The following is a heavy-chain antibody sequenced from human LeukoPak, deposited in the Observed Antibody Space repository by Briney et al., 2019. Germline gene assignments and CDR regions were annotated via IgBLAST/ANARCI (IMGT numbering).Heavy chain of an antibody. CDR1: GGSFSGYY. D-gene: IGHD3-10*01. CDR3: ARVSMVRGVTYYYYYYMDV. J-gene: IGHJ6*03. V-gene: IGHV4-59*10. CDR2: IYTSGST. Sequence: SETLSLTCAVYGGSFSGYYWSWIRQPAGKGLEWIGRIYTSGSTNYNPSLKSRVTMSVDTSKNQFSLKLSSVTAADTAVYYCARVSMVRGVTYYYYYYMDVWGKGTMVTISS.